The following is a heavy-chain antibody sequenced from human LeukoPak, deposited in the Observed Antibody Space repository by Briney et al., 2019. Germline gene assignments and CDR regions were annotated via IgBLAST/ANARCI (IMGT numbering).Heavy chain of an antibody. CDR1: GFNFANHA. CDR3: AKSNGIVVVPAAIPYFDY. J-gene: IGHJ4*02. D-gene: IGHD2-2*02. Sequence: PGGSLRLSCAASGFNFANHAMSWVRQTPGKGLEWVSAISGGGDITYYADSVRGRFTISRDNSKNTLYLQMNSLRAEDTAVYYCAKSNGIVVVPAAIPYFDYWGQGTLVTVSS. CDR2: ISGGGDIT. V-gene: IGHV3-23*01.